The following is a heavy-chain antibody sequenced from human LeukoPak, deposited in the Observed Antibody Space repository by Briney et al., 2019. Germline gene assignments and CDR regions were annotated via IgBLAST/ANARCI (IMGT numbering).Heavy chain of an antibody. CDR3: ARDIKANNWFDP. J-gene: IGHJ5*02. CDR1: GGSIGSTSYY. V-gene: IGHV4-39*07. CDR2: IYYSGST. Sequence: SETLSLTCTVSGGSIGSTSYYWGWIRQPPGKGLEWIGSIYYSGSTYYNPSLKSRVTISVDTSKNQFSLKLSSVTAADTAVYYCARDIKANNWFDPWGQGTLVTVSS.